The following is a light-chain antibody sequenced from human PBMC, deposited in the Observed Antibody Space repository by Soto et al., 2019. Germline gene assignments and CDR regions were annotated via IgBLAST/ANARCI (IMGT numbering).Light chain of an antibody. Sequence: EILTTQSPATLSVSPGERATLSCRASQSVSSDLTWLQQKPGQAPRLLIYGASTRATGVPGRFSGSGSGTEFTLTISSLQSEDFAVYYCLQYNNWPRTFGQGTKV. J-gene: IGKJ1*01. V-gene: IGKV3-15*01. CDR3: LQYNNWPRT. CDR2: GAS. CDR1: QSVSSD.